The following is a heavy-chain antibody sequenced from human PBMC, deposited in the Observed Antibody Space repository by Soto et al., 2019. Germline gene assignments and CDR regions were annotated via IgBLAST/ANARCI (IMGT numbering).Heavy chain of an antibody. J-gene: IGHJ6*02. V-gene: IGHV1-69*01. Sequence: QVQLVQSGAEVKKPGSSVKVSCKASGGTFSSYAISWVRQAPGQGLEWMGGIIPIFGTANYAQKFQGRVTITADESTSTADMELSSLRSEDTDVYYCAREDYYDSSGYYYYYGMDVWGQGTTVTVSS. CDR3: AREDYYDSSGYYYYYGMDV. CDR1: GGTFSSYA. D-gene: IGHD3-22*01. CDR2: IIPIFGTA.